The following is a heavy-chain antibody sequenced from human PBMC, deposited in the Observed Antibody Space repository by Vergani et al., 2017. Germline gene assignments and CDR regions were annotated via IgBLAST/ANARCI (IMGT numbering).Heavy chain of an antibody. V-gene: IGHV4-39*01. CDR2: IYYSGST. CDR1: GGSISSSSYY. CDR3: ARLGYSGLDFDY. D-gene: IGHD5-12*01. J-gene: IGHJ4*02. Sequence: QLQLQESGPGLVKPSETLSLTCTVSGGSISSSSYYLGWIRQPPGKGLEWIGSIYYSGSTYYNPSLKSRVTISVDTSKNQFSLKLSSVTAADTAVYYCARLGYSGLDFDYWGQGTLVTVSS.